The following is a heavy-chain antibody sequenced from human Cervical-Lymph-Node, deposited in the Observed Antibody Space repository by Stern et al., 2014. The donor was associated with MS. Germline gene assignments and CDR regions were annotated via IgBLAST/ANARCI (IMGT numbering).Heavy chain of an antibody. D-gene: IGHD2-21*02. CDR3: ARDGDFGSNYGMDV. Sequence: VQMVESGAELKKPGSSVKDSCKASGGTFSSYGISWVRQAHGQGLEWMGGIIPLLGTQNYARRFQGRVTITADISTSTAYMDLSSLRSEDTSVYYCARDGDFGSNYGMDVWGQGTTVTVSS. CDR1: GGTFSSYG. J-gene: IGHJ6*02. V-gene: IGHV1-69*06. CDR2: IIPLLGTQ.